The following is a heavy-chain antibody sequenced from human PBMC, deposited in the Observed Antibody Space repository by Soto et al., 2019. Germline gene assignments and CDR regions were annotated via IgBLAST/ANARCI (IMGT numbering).Heavy chain of an antibody. Sequence: ASETLSLTCAVSGGSISSSNWWSWIRQPPGKGLEWIGSIYYSGSTYYNPSLKSRVTISVDTSKNQFSLKLSSVTAADTAVYYCANNDEWFGYWGQGTLVTVSS. V-gene: IGHV4-39*01. D-gene: IGHD3-10*01. CDR1: GGSISSSNW. CDR2: IYYSGST. CDR3: ANNDEWFGY. J-gene: IGHJ4*02.